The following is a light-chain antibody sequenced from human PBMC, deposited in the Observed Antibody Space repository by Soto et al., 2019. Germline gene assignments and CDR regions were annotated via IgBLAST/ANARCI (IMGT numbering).Light chain of an antibody. J-gene: IGKJ1*01. CDR3: QQYNSYPWT. CDR2: DVS. Sequence: DIQMTQSPSSLSASVGDRVTITCRASQSISTYLNWYQQKSGNAPKLLIYDVSTLQTGVPSRFSGSGSGTEFTLTISSLQPDDFATYYCQQYNSYPWTFGQGTKVDIK. V-gene: IGKV1-5*01. CDR1: QSISTY.